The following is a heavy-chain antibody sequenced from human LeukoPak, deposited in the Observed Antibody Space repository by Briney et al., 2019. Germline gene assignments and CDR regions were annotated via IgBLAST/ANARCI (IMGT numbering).Heavy chain of an antibody. Sequence: GRSLRLSCAASGFTFSSYAMHWVRQAPGKGLEWVAVISYDGSNKYYADSVKGRFTISRDNSKNTLYLQMNSLRAEDTAVYYCARGLLDIVVVPAASPDYWGQGTLVTVSS. CDR3: ARGLLDIVVVPAASPDY. CDR1: GFTFSSYA. D-gene: IGHD2-2*03. CDR2: ISYDGSNK. J-gene: IGHJ4*02. V-gene: IGHV3-30-3*01.